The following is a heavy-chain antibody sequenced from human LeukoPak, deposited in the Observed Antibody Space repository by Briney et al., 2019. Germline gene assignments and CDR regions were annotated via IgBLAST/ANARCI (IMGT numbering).Heavy chain of an antibody. CDR3: ARVDYYSGLYSYCPRTYYFDY. Sequence: ASVKVSCKASGYTFTSYGISWVRQAPGQGLEWMGWISAYNGNTNYAQKLQGRVTMTTDTSTSTAYMELRSLRSDDTAVYYCARVDYYSGLYSYCPRTYYFDYWGQGTLVTVSS. D-gene: IGHD5-18*01. V-gene: IGHV1-18*01. CDR1: GYTFTSYG. CDR2: ISAYNGNT. J-gene: IGHJ4*02.